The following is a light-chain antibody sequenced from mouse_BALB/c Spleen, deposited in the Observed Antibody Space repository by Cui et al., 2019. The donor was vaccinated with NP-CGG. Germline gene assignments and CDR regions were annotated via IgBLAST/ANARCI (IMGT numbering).Light chain of an antibody. V-gene: IGLV1*01. J-gene: IGLJ1*01. CDR2: GTN. CDR1: TGAVTTSNY. Sequence: QAVVTQESALTTSPGETVTLTYRSSTGAVTTSNYANWVQEKPDHLFTGLIGGTNNRPPGVPARFSGSLIGDRAALTITGAQTEDEATYFCALWYSNHWVFGGGTKLTVL. CDR3: ALWYSNHWV.